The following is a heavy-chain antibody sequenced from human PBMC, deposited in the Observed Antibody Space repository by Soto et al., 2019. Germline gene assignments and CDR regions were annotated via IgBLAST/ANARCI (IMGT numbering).Heavy chain of an antibody. CDR3: ARTDYYYLDY. CDR2: INAGNGNR. Sequence: ASVKVSCKASGYTFSSYAMHWVRQAPGQRLEWMGWINAGNGNRKYSQKFQGRVTITRDTSASTAYMELSSLRSEDTAVYYCARTDYYYLDYWGQGTLVTVSS. V-gene: IGHV1-3*01. J-gene: IGHJ4*02. CDR1: GYTFSSYA. D-gene: IGHD3-10*01.